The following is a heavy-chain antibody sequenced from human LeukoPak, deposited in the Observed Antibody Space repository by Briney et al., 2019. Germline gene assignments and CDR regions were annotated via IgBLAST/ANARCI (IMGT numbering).Heavy chain of an antibody. CDR2: IYYSGST. CDR3: ARSRSLWFGELLLGGFDY. J-gene: IGHJ4*02. Sequence: SQTLSLTCTVSGGSISSGGYYWRWLRQHPGTGLEWLGYIYYSGSTYYNPSLKSRVTISVDTSKNQFSLKLSSVTAADTAVYYCARSRSLWFGELLLGGFDYWGQGTLVTVSS. CDR1: GGSISSGGYY. D-gene: IGHD3-10*01. V-gene: IGHV4-31*03.